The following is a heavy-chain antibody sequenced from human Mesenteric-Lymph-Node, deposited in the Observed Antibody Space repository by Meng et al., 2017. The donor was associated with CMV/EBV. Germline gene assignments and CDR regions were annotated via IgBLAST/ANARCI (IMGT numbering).Heavy chain of an antibody. J-gene: IGHJ4*02. CDR2: INPNSGGT. CDR3: ARSRGGNYYEDY. CDR1: GYTFSGYY. V-gene: IGHV1-2*02. Sequence: ASVKVSCKASGYTFSGYYMHWVRQAPGQGLEWMGWINPNSGGTNYAQKFQGRVTMTRDTSISTAYMELSRLRSDDTAVYYCARSRGGNYYEDYWGQGTLVTVSS. D-gene: IGHD1-26*01.